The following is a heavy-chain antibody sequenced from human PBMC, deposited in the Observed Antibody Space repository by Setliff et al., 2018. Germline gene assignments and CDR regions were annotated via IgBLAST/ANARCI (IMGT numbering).Heavy chain of an antibody. Sequence: ASVKVSCKASGYTFKNSAIAWVRQAPGQGLEWMGWISAYSGNTYYAPQFQGRVIMTTDTSTNTAYMDLRSLRSDDTAVYYCERLVRYCTTTTCQRTSGDDFWGQGTLVTVSS. D-gene: IGHD2-2*01. CDR2: ISAYSGNT. CDR3: ERLVRYCTTTTCQRTSGDDF. V-gene: IGHV1-18*01. CDR1: GYTFKNSA. J-gene: IGHJ4*02.